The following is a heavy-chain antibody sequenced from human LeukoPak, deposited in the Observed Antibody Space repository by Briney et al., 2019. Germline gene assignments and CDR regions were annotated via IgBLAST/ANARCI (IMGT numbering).Heavy chain of an antibody. CDR1: GFTFSSYN. J-gene: IGHJ5*02. CDR2: ISSDNNYI. V-gene: IGHV3-21*01. CDR3: ATSDYYDSSGFYTPVDH. D-gene: IGHD3-22*01. Sequence: GGSLRLSCAASGFTFSSYNMKWVRQAPGKGLEWVSSISSDNNYIYYADSVKGRFTISRDNAKNSLYLQMNSLRAEDTAVYYCATSDYYDSSGFYTPVDHWGQGTLVTVSS.